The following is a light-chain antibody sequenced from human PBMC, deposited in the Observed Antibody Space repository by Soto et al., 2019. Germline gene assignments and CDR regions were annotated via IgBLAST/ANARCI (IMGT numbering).Light chain of an antibody. J-gene: IGKJ1*01. CDR3: QQYNSYS. V-gene: IGKV1-5*03. CDR1: QSISNW. Sequence: DIQMTQSPSTLSTSVGDRVTITCRASQSISNWLAWYQQKPGKAPKLLIYKASSLESGVPSRFSGSGSGTEFTLTISSLQPADFATYYCQQYNSYSFGQGTKVEIK. CDR2: KAS.